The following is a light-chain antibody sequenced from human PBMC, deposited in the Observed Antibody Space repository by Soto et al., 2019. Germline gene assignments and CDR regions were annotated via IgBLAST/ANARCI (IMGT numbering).Light chain of an antibody. V-gene: IGKV1-5*03. Sequence: DIQMTQSPSTLSSSVGDRVTLTCRASQSISSWLAWYQQKPGKAPKLLIYKASSLQIGVPSRFSGSGSGTEFTLTISSLQPDDSATYYCQQYNSYWTFGQGTKVDIK. CDR2: KAS. J-gene: IGKJ1*01. CDR1: QSISSW. CDR3: QQYNSYWT.